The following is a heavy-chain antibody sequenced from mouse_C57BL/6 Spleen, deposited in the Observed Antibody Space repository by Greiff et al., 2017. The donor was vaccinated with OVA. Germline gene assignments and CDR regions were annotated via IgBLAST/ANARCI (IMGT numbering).Heavy chain of an antibody. J-gene: IGHJ1*03. D-gene: IGHD2-13*01. V-gene: IGHV8-12*01. CDR3: ARTTMVTPWYFDV. CDR2: IYWDDDK. CDR1: GFSLSTSGMG. Sequence: QVTLKVSGPGLLQSSQTLSLTCSFSGFSLSTSGMGVSWIRQPSGKGLEWLAHIYWDDDKRYNPSLKSRLTISKDTSRNQVFLKITSVDTADTATYYCARTTMVTPWYFDVWGTGTTVTVSS.